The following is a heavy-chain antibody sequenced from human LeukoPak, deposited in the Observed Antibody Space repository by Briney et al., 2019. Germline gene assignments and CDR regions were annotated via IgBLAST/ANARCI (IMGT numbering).Heavy chain of an antibody. D-gene: IGHD6-19*01. Sequence: PGRSLRLSCAASGFTFSSYAMHWVRQAPGKGLEWVAVISYDGSNKYYADSVKGRFTISRDNAKNSLYLQMNSLRDEDTAVYYCARDQYSGHWYCALDIWGQGTMVTVSS. V-gene: IGHV3-30-3*01. CDR1: GFTFSSYA. CDR3: ARDQYSGHWYCALDI. CDR2: ISYDGSNK. J-gene: IGHJ3*02.